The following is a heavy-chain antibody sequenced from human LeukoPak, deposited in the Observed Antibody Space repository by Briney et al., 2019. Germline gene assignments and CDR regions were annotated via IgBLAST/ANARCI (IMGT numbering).Heavy chain of an antibody. V-gene: IGHV3-33*01. CDR1: GFSFSSYG. Sequence: GRSLRLSCAASGFSFSSYGMHWVRQAPGKGLEWVAVLWYDGSNKYYADSVKGRFTISRDNSKNRLYLQMNSLRAEDTAVYYCARHSGAAMTYFDRWGQGTLVTVSS. J-gene: IGHJ4*02. CDR3: ARHSGAAMTYFDR. CDR2: LWYDGSNK. D-gene: IGHD5-18*01.